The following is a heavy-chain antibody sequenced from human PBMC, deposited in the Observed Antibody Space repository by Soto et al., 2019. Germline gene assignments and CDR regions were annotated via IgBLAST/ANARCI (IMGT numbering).Heavy chain of an antibody. CDR2: IDPSDSYT. CDR1: GYSFTNYL. V-gene: IGHV5-10-1*01. CDR3: ARRRGYQYDDY. Sequence: GESLKISCKGSGYSFTNYLISWVRQMPGKGLEWMGRIDPSDSYTNYSPSFQGHVTISADKSISTAYLQWSSLKASDTAMYYCARRRGYQYDDYWGQGTLVTSPQ. J-gene: IGHJ4*02. D-gene: IGHD5-18*01.